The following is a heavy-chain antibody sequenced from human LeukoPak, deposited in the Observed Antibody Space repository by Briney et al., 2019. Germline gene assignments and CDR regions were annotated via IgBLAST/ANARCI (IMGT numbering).Heavy chain of an antibody. CDR3: ARQGIAAGPHGMGV. V-gene: IGHV4-59*08. J-gene: IGHJ6*02. D-gene: IGHD6-13*01. CDR1: GGSISSYY. CDR2: IYYSGST. Sequence: SETLSLTCTVSGGSISSYYWSWIRQPPGKGLEWIGYIYYSGSTNYNPSLKSRVTISVDTSKNQFSLKLSSVTAADTAVYYCARQGIAAGPHGMGVWGQGTTVTVSS.